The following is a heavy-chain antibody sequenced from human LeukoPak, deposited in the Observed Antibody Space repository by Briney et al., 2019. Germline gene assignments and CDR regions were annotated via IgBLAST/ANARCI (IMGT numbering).Heavy chain of an antibody. CDR2: ISSHSIYI. CDR1: GFTFNSYG. V-gene: IGHV3-21*01. CDR3: ARDSGPADPEAFDI. Sequence: GGSLRLSCAASGFTFNSYGMSWVRQAPGKGLEWVSTISSHSIYIYYADSVKGRFTISRDNAKNLLYLQMDSLRADDTAVYYCARDSGPADPEAFDIWGQGTMVTVSS. J-gene: IGHJ3*02. D-gene: IGHD1-14*01.